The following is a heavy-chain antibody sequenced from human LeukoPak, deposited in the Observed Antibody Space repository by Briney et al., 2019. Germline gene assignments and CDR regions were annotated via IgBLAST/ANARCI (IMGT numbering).Heavy chain of an antibody. D-gene: IGHD3-22*01. J-gene: IGHJ4*02. CDR3: ASFYFDSSGYYSLGLV. CDR1: GGSISSYY. Sequence: PSDTLSLTCTVSGGSISSYYWSWLRQPPGKGLEWIGYIYYSGGTNYNPSLKSRVTISVDTSKNQFSLKLSSVTAADTAVYYCASFYFDSSGYYSLGLVWGQGTLVTVSS. V-gene: IGHV4-59*08. CDR2: IYYSGGT.